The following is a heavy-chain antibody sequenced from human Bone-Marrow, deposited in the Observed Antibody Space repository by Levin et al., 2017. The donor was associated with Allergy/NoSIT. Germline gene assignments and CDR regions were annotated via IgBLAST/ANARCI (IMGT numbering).Heavy chain of an antibody. V-gene: IGHV1-2*02. J-gene: IGHJ3*02. Sequence: GESLKISCKASGYTFTDYYMNWVRQAPGQGLEWMGWINPNSGGTNYAQKFQGRVTMTRDMSISTAYMELSGLRSDDTAVYYCARDPDYYDRAFDIWGQGTMVTVSS. CDR2: INPNSGGT. CDR3: ARDPDYYDRAFDI. D-gene: IGHD3-22*01. CDR1: GYTFTDYY.